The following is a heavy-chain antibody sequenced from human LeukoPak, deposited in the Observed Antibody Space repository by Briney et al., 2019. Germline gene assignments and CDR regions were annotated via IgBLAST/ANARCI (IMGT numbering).Heavy chain of an antibody. CDR1: GLTFSGYD. CDR2: MSYGGQNE. J-gene: IGHJ4*02. Sequence: GGSLRLSCAASGLTFSGYDMHWVRQAPGKGPEWVAVMSYGGQNERYADSVKGRFTISRDNAKNSLYLQMNSLRAEDTAVYYCYARDDTYGLREVDHWGQGTLVTVSS. V-gene: IGHV3-30*03. D-gene: IGHD5-18*01. CDR3: YARDDTYGLREVDH.